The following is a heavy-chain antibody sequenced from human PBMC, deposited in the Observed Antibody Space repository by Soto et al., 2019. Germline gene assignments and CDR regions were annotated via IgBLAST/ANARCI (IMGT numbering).Heavy chain of an antibody. CDR3: ARQRSYYYGSRYYFDY. V-gene: IGHV4-31*03. D-gene: IGHD3-10*01. CDR2: IYYSGST. CDR1: GGSISSGGYY. J-gene: IGHJ4*02. Sequence: SETLSLTCTASGGSISSGGYYWSWIRQHPGKGLEWIGYIYYSGSTYYNPSLKSRVTISVDTSKNQFSLKLSSVTAADTAVYYCARQRSYYYGSRYYFDYWGQGTLVTVSS.